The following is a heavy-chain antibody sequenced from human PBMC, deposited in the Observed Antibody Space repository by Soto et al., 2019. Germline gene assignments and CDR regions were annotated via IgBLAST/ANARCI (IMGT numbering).Heavy chain of an antibody. V-gene: IGHV3-21*01. Sequence: EVQLVESGGGLVKPGGSLRLSCAASGLTFSAFGMNWVRQAPGKGLEWVSSFSSGGEYLDYADSVKGRLTISRENAKNSLFLQLDSLRVEDKAMHYGAPDVAARAVMGGWSQGTTVTVPS. CDR1: GLTFSAFG. J-gene: IGHJ6*02. D-gene: IGHD6-6*01. CDR2: FSSGGEYL. CDR3: APDVAARAVMGG.